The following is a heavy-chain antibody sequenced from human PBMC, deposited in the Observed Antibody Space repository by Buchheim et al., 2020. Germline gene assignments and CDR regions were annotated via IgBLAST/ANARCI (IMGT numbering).Heavy chain of an antibody. J-gene: IGHJ4*02. CDR2: IGSGGGTP. Sequence: EVQLLESGGGLVQPGGSLRLSCAASGFTFSSYAMSWVRQAPGKGLEWVSSIGSGGGTPYYADSVKGRFTISRDNSKNTLFLQMDSLRAEDTAFYYCAKTAGSGSFYGIDYWGQGTL. V-gene: IGHV3-23*01. CDR1: GFTFSSYA. CDR3: AKTAGSGSFYGIDY. D-gene: IGHD3-10*01.